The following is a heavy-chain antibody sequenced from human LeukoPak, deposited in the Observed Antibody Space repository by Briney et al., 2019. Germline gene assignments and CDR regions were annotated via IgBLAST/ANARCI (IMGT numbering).Heavy chain of an antibody. D-gene: IGHD6-19*01. CDR3: ARGSFQDSGWYGNFDY. V-gene: IGHV3-30*01. Sequence: GGSLRLSCADSGFTFRTFAMHWVRQAPGKGXXXXXXXXSDGSNKYYADSVKGRFTISRDNSKNTLYLQMNSLRADDTAVYYCARGSFQDSGWYGNFDYWGQGTLVTVSS. CDR2: XXSDGSNK. CDR1: GFTFRTFA. J-gene: IGHJ4*02.